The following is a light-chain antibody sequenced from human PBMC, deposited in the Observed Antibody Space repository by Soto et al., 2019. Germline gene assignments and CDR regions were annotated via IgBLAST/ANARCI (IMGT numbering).Light chain of an antibody. J-gene: IGLJ3*02. V-gene: IGLV2-14*01. CDR2: EVS. CDR3: SSYTSSSTRV. Sequence: QSALTQPASVSGSPGQSITISCTGTSSDVGRYNYVSWYQQHPGKAPKLMIYEVSNRPSGVSNRFSGSKSGNTASLTISGLQAEDEADYSCSSYTSSSTRVFGGGTKVTVL. CDR1: SSDVGRYNY.